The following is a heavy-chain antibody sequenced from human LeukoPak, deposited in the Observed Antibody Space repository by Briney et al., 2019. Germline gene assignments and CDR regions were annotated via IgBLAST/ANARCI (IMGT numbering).Heavy chain of an antibody. V-gene: IGHV1-2*02. D-gene: IGHD3-16*01. CDR2: INPNSGGT. Sequence: GASVKVSCKASGYTFTGYYMHWVRQAPGQGLEWMGWINPNSGGTNYAQKFQGRVTMTTDTSTGTAYMELRSLRSDDTAVYYCARSYTIEVFAVGVLGYWGQGTLVTVSS. CDR3: ARSYTIEVFAVGVLGY. CDR1: GYTFTGYY. J-gene: IGHJ4*02.